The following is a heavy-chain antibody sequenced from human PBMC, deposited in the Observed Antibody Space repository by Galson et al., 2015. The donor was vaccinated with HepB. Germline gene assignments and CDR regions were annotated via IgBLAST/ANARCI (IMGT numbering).Heavy chain of an antibody. J-gene: IGHJ3*02. V-gene: IGHV1-18*01. CDR3: ARFLQPGYDFWSGDDAFDI. D-gene: IGHD3-3*01. CDR1: GGTFSSYA. CDR2: ISAYNGNT. Sequence: SVKVSCKASGGTFSSYAISWVRQAPGQGLEWMGWISAYNGNTNYAQKLQGRVTMTTDTSTSTAYMELSSLRSEDTAVYYCARFLQPGYDFWSGDDAFDIWGQGTMVTVSS.